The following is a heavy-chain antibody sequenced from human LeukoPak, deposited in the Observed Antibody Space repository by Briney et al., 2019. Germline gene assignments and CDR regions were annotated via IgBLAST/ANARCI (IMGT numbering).Heavy chain of an antibody. J-gene: IGHJ4*02. V-gene: IGHV1-69*05. CDR2: IIPIFGTA. Sequence: SVKVSCKAAGYTFTGYYMFWVRQAPGQGLEWMGGIIPIFGTANYAQKFQGRVTITTDESTSTAYMELSSLRSEDTAVYYCARAGIAAAWEIDYWGQGTLVTVSS. D-gene: IGHD6-13*01. CDR3: ARAGIAAAWEIDY. CDR1: GYTFTGYY.